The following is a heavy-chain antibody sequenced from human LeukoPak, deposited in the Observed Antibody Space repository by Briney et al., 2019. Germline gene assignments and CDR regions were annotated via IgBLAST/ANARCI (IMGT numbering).Heavy chain of an antibody. CDR2: INPNSGGT. D-gene: IGHD3-10*01. CDR1: GYTFTGYY. J-gene: IGHJ4*02. CDR3: ARDLWFGEGLEDY. Sequence: ASVKVSCKASGYTFTGYYMHWVRQAPGQGLEWMGWINPNSGGTNYAQKFQGRATMTRDTSISTAYMELSRLRSDDTAVYYCARDLWFGEGLEDYWGQGTLVTVSS. V-gene: IGHV1-2*02.